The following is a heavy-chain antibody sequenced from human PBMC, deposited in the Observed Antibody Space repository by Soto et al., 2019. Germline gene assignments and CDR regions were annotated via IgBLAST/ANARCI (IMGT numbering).Heavy chain of an antibody. CDR3: ARVGITIFGVANYGMDV. CDR2: ISYDGSNK. Sequence: QVQLVESGGGVVQPGRSLRLSCAASGFTFSSYAMHWVRQAPGKGLEWVAVISYDGSNKYYADSVKGRFTISRDNSKNTLDLQMNSLRAEDTAVYYCARVGITIFGVANYGMDVWGQGTTVTVSS. D-gene: IGHD3-3*01. V-gene: IGHV3-30-3*01. J-gene: IGHJ6*02. CDR1: GFTFSSYA.